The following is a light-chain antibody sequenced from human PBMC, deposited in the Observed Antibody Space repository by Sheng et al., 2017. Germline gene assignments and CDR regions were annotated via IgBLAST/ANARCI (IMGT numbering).Light chain of an antibody. Sequence: EIVLTQSPATLSVSPGEGATLSCRASQSISSSLAWYQQKPGQAPRLLIYDASSRATGIPARFSGSGSGTDFTLTISSLDPEDFAVYYCQQRGHWPPWTFGQGTKVEIK. V-gene: IGKV3-11*01. CDR1: QSISSS. CDR2: DAS. CDR3: QQRGHWPPWT. J-gene: IGKJ1*01.